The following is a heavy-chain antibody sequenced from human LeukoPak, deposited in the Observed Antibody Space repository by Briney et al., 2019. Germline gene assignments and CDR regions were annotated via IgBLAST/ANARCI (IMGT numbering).Heavy chain of an antibody. CDR2: ISYDGNNK. CDR1: GFTFSSYA. Sequence: GGSLRLSCAASGFTFSSYAMHWVRQAPGKGLEWVALISYDGNNKYYADSVKGRFTISRDSSKNTLYLQMNSLRTEDTAVYYCAREGSNWPRLDYWGQGNLVTASS. J-gene: IGHJ4*02. V-gene: IGHV3-30-3*01. CDR3: AREGSNWPRLDY. D-gene: IGHD4-11*01.